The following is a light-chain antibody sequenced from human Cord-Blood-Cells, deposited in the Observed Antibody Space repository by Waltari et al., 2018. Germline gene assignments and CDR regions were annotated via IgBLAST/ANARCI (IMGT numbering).Light chain of an antibody. Sequence: QSALTQSASMSGSPGQSITISCTGTSSDVGSYNLVSWYQQHPGKAPKLMIYEGSKRPSGVSNRFSGSKSGNTASLTISGLQAEDEADYYCCSYAGSSTVVFGGGTKLTVL. CDR3: CSYAGSSTVV. J-gene: IGLJ2*01. CDR1: SSDVGSYNL. V-gene: IGLV2-23*01. CDR2: EGS.